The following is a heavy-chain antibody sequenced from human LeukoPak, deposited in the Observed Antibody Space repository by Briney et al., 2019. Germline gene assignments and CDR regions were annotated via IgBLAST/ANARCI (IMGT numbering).Heavy chain of an antibody. Sequence: ASVKVSCKASGYTFTGYYVHWVRQAPGQGLEWMGWINPNSGGTNYAQKFQGRVTMTRDTSISTAYMELSRLRSDDTAVYYCARGNHYDFWCDYYSDYWGQGTLVTVSS. D-gene: IGHD3-3*01. CDR3: ARGNHYDFWCDYYSDY. V-gene: IGHV1-2*02. CDR2: INPNSGGT. J-gene: IGHJ4*02. CDR1: GYTFTGYY.